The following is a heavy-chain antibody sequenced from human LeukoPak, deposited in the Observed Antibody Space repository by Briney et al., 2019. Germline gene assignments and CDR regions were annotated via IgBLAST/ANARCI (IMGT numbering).Heavy chain of an antibody. D-gene: IGHD5-24*01. CDR2: VYDVGFS. CDR1: GGSISSNTYY. Sequence: SETLSLTCTVSGGSISSNTYYWGWVRQAPGKGLEWIGTVYDVGFSHYNPSLSSRATIVLDTSKNHFSLKMTSVIAADTAVYYCARGGSWRETHYWGQGVLVTVSS. J-gene: IGHJ4*02. CDR3: ARGGSWRETHY. V-gene: IGHV4-39*02.